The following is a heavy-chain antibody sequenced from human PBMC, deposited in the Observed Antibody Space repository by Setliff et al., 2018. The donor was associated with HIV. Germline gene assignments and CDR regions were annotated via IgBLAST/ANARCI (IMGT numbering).Heavy chain of an antibody. CDR3: AREPCSGGSCYSGYFDY. D-gene: IGHD2-15*01. J-gene: IGHJ4*02. Sequence: GGSLRLSCTASGFTFGDYAMSWVRQAPGKGLEWVSLIYSGGDTYYADSVKGRFTISRDNSKNMLYLQMNNLRADDTAVYYCAREPCSGGSCYSGYFDYWGQGTLVTVSS. CDR2: IYSGGDT. V-gene: IGHV3-66*02. CDR1: GFTFGDYA.